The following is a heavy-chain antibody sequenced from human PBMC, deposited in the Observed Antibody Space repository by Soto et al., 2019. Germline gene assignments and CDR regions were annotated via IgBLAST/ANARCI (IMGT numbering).Heavy chain of an antibody. CDR1: GFTFGNFC. V-gene: IGHV3-74*03. CDR2: IGRDGTDI. CDR3: AKLPWQVAQS. J-gene: IGHJ5*02. D-gene: IGHD6-19*01. Sequence: LSLSCSDSGFTFGNFCIHWVRQAPGKGLEWVSHIGRDGTDIVYADSVKGRFIISRDNARNTVYLQMNSLEAEDTAVYYCAKLPWQVAQSWGQGTLVTVSS.